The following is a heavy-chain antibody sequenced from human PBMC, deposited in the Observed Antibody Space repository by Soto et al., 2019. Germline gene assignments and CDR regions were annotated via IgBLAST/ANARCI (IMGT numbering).Heavy chain of an antibody. J-gene: IGHJ3*02. D-gene: IGHD3-22*01. V-gene: IGHV3-7*01. CDR1: GFTFTDHW. CDR3: GGDSSGYYYPDVFDI. CDR2: IKKDGSET. Sequence: GGSLRLSCEASGFTFTDHWMTWVRQAPGKGLEWVANIKKDGSETYYVESVKGRFTISRDNAKNSLYLQMNSLRDEDTAVYYCGGDSSGYYYPDVFDIWSQGTMVTVSS.